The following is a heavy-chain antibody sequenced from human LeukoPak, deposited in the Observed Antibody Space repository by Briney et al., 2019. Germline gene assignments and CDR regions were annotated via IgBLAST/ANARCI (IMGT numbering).Heavy chain of an antibody. J-gene: IGHJ5*02. CDR1: GGTFSSYA. CDR2: IIPIFGTA. D-gene: IGHD3-9*01. CDR3: ARESRDILTGPLFGS. V-gene: IGHV1-69*13. Sequence: GASVKVSCKASGGTFSSYAISWVRQAPGQGLEWMGGIIPIFGTANYAQKFQGRVTITADESTSTACMELSSPRSEDAAVYYCARESRDILTGPLFGSWGQGTLVTVSS.